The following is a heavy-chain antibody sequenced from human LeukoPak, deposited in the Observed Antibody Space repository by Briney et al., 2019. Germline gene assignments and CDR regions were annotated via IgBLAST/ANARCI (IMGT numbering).Heavy chain of an antibody. D-gene: IGHD2-15*01. CDR1: GVILRRYA. J-gene: IGHJ6*02. Sequence: VGSLRLSCAVSGVILRRYAMHWGRQGPGKGAGWVASISAVGNNKYYAASVKGRFTISRDNSKTSLLLEMNGLRVEDTAMYYCARGAIIAAPGDYYYGADVWGQGTAVTVSS. CDR2: ISAVGNNK. CDR3: ARGAIIAAPGDYYYGADV. V-gene: IGHV3-30*04.